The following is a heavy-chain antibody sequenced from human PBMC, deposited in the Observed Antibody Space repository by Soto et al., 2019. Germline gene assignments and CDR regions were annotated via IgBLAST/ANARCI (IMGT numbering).Heavy chain of an antibody. CDR2: IWYDGSNK. V-gene: IGHV3-33*01. Sequence: PGGXLRLSWAAAGFTFSSYGMHWVRQATGKGQEGVAVIWYDGSNKYYADSVKGRFTISRDNSKNTLYLQMNSLRAEDTVVYYCARESLYSSGWSPDYWGQGTLVTVSS. D-gene: IGHD6-19*01. J-gene: IGHJ4*02. CDR3: ARESLYSSGWSPDY. CDR1: GFTFSSYG.